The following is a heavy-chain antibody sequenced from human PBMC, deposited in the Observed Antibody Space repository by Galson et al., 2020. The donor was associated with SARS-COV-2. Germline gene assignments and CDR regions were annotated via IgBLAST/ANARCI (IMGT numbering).Heavy chain of an antibody. CDR1: GFSVSDNY. V-gene: IGHV3-53*01. CDR3: ARDSHSGGRADS. D-gene: IGHD1-26*01. J-gene: IGHJ5*01. CDR2: IHGGGLT. Sequence: GESLKISCAAPGFSVSDNYESWVRQAPGKGLEWVSIIHGGGLTYYADSVKGRFTISRDNSKNALYLQMNSLRAEDTAVYYCARDSHSGGRADSWGQGTLVIVSS.